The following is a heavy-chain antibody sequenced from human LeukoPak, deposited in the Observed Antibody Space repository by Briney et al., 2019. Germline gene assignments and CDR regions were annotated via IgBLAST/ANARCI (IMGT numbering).Heavy chain of an antibody. CDR1: GYTFSNYG. Sequence: GASVKVSCKASGYTFSNYGITWVRQAPGQGLEWMGWIIAYNGSVNYAQKVQGRVTMTTDTSTSTAYMERRSLRSDDTAVYYCARVVVVAATRGTWYFDLWGRGTLVTVSS. J-gene: IGHJ2*01. V-gene: IGHV1-18*01. D-gene: IGHD2-15*01. CDR3: ARVVVVAATRGTWYFDL. CDR2: IIAYNGSV.